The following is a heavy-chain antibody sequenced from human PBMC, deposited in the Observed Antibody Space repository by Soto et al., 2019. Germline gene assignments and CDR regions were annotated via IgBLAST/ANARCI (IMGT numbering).Heavy chain of an antibody. Sequence: QVHLVQSGAEVKKPGSSVKVSCKASGDTFSSYAINWVRQAPGHGLEWMGGIIPLYGTTNYAQKFQDRVRITADESTSTAYMELSGWRCEDTAVYYWGRDWGGCSAGICRYNGLAPWGRGPLVTVSS. D-gene: IGHD2-15*01. V-gene: IGHV1-69*01. CDR3: GRDWGGCSAGICRYNGLAP. CDR2: IIPLYGTT. J-gene: IGHJ5*02. CDR1: GDTFSSYA.